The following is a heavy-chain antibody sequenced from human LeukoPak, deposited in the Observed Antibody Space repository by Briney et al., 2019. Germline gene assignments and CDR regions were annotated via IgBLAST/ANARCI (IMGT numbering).Heavy chain of an antibody. CDR3: ARWTGTTLDY. V-gene: IGHV3-66*01. Sequence: GGSLRLSCAASGFXVSSKYMSWVRQAPGKGLEWVSVINSGGSTYYADSVKGRFTISRDNSKNTLYLQMNSLRAEDTALYYCARWTGTTLDYWGQGTLVTVSS. CDR1: GFXVSSKY. CDR2: INSGGST. D-gene: IGHD1-7*01. J-gene: IGHJ4*02.